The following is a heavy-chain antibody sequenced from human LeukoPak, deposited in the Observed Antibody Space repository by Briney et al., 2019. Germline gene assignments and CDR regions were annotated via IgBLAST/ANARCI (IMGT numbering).Heavy chain of an antibody. V-gene: IGHV3-33*01. D-gene: IGHD5-18*01. CDR2: IWYDGSNK. J-gene: IGHJ6*02. Sequence: GGSLRLSCAASGFTFSSYGMHWVRQAPGKGLEWVAVIWYDGSNKYYADSVKGRFTISRDNSKSTLYLQMNSLRAEDTAVYYCAREVGIQLSYYGMDVWGQGTTVTVSS. CDR3: AREVGIQLSYYGMDV. CDR1: GFTFSSYG.